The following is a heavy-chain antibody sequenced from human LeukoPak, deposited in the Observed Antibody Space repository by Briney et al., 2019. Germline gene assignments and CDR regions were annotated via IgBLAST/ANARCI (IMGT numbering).Heavy chain of an antibody. D-gene: IGHD5-24*01. J-gene: IGHJ4*02. V-gene: IGHV4-34*01. CDR1: GGSCDDYY. CDR2: IHPSGIF. CDR3: ARGRDRSKAGDH. Sequence: KPSETLSLTCAVYGGSCDDYYCSWIRQPPGKGLEWIGEIHPSGIFYYNSSLMSRVTISIDTSKSQFSLRLTSVTAADTAFCYCARGRDRSKAGDHWGQGSLVTVSS.